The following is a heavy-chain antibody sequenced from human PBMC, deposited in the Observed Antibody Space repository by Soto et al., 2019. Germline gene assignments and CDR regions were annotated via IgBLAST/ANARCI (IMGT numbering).Heavy chain of an antibody. V-gene: IGHV4-59*01. CDR2: IYYSGGT. D-gene: IGHD6-13*01. Sequence: SETLSLTCTVSGGSISSYYWSWIRQPPWKGLEWIGYIYYSGGTNYNPSLKSRVTISVDTSKNQFSLKLTSVTAADTAVYYCARGLRYSSSWIDAFDIWGQGTMVTVSS. CDR1: GGSISSYY. J-gene: IGHJ3*02. CDR3: ARGLRYSSSWIDAFDI.